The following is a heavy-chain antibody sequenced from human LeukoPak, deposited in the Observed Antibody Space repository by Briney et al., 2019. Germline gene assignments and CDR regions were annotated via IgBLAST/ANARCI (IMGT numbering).Heavy chain of an antibody. V-gene: IGHV1-18*01. CDR2: ISGYNGDT. J-gene: IGHJ4*02. D-gene: IGHD6-19*01. CDR3: ARFIAVAGTYYFDY. CDR1: GYTFASYG. Sequence: ASVKVSCKASGYTFASYGISWVRQAPEQGLEWMGWISGYNGDTNFAQKLQGRVTMTTDASTRTAYMELRSLRSDDTAVYYCARFIAVAGTYYFDYWGQGTLVTVSS.